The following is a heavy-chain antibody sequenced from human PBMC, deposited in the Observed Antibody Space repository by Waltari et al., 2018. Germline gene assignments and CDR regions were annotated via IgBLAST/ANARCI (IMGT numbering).Heavy chain of an antibody. CDR2: IVHSWNT. V-gene: IGHV4-38-2*02. CDR3: ARAPMSGAATGTFDF. D-gene: IGHD6-13*01. J-gene: IGHJ4*02. CDR1: GYSITSGYY. Sequence: QVQLQESGPGLVKPSETLSLTCTVSGYSITSGYYWGCIRQPPGKGLEWIGSIVHSWNTYYNPSLKGRLTISVDTSKNQFSLRLSSVTAADTAVYYCARAPMSGAATGTFDFWGLGSLVTVSP.